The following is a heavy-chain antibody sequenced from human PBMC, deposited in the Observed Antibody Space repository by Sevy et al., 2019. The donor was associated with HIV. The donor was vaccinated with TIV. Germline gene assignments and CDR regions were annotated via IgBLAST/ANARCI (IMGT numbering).Heavy chain of an antibody. CDR1: GFTFSSYA. CDR3: AKGRTHYHSSGYFLTVSLCAFDI. CDR2: ISGSGGST. Sequence: GGSLRLSCAASGFTFSSYAMSWVRQAPGKGLEWVSAISGSGGSTYYADSVKGRFTISRDNSKNTLYLQMNSLRAEDTAVYYCAKGRTHYHSSGYFLTVSLCAFDIWGQGTMVTVSS. J-gene: IGHJ3*02. D-gene: IGHD3-22*01. V-gene: IGHV3-23*01.